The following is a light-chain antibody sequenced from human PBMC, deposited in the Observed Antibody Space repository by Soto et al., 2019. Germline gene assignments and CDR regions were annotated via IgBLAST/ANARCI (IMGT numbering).Light chain of an antibody. CDR2: RAS. CDR3: HQYDYWPLT. CDR1: QSVSSK. J-gene: IGKJ4*01. V-gene: IGKV3-15*01. Sequence: EIVMTQSPATLSVSPGERATLSCRASQSVSSKLAWYQQKPGQAPRLLIYRASTRATDIPARFSGSGSGTEFTLTISSLQSEDFAVYYCHQYDYWPLTFGGGTKVDIK.